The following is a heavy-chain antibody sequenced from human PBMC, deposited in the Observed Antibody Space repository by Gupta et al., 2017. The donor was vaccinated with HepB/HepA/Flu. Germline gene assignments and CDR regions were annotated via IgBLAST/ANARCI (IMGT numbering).Heavy chain of an antibody. CDR1: GFTFSSSA. D-gene: IGHD1-26*01. Sequence: QVQLVESGGGVVQPGRSLRLSCAASGFTFSSSAMHWVRQAPGKGLEWVAVISYDGSNKYYADSVKGRFTISRDNSKNTLYLQMNSLRAEDTAVYYCARDCGSYYTWAFGAFDIWGQGTMVTVFS. CDR2: ISYDGSNK. J-gene: IGHJ3*02. CDR3: ARDCGSYYTWAFGAFDI. V-gene: IGHV3-30-3*01.